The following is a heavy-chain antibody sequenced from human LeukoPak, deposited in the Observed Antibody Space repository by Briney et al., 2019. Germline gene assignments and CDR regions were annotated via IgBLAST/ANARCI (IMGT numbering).Heavy chain of an antibody. D-gene: IGHD3-10*01. V-gene: IGHV3-9*01. J-gene: IGHJ4*02. CDR1: GFTFDDYA. CDR3: ARDGWFGELDKDHFDY. CDR2: ISWNSGNI. Sequence: GGSLRLSCAASGFTFDDYAMHWVRQAPGKGLEWVSGISWNSGNIDYADSVKGRFTISRDNAKDSLYLQMDSLRAEDTALYYCARDGWFGELDKDHFDYWGQGTLVTVSS.